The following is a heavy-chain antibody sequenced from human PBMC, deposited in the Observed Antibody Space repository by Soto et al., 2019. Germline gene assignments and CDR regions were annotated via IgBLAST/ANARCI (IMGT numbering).Heavy chain of an antibody. CDR2: IYYSGST. J-gene: IGHJ6*02. Sequence: QVQLQESGPGLVKPSQTLSLTCTVSGGSISSGDYYWSWIRQPPGKGLEWIGYIYYSGSTYYNPSLKSRVTISVDTSKNQFSLKLSSVTAADTAVYYCARGGYSSSWGNYYYGMDVWDQGTTVTVSS. D-gene: IGHD6-13*01. V-gene: IGHV4-30-4*01. CDR3: ARGGYSSSWGNYYYGMDV. CDR1: GGSISSGDYY.